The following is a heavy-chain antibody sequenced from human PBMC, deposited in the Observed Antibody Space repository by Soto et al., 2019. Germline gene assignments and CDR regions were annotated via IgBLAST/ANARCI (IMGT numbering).Heavy chain of an antibody. CDR2: IIPISDTT. V-gene: IGHV1-69*01. J-gene: IGHJ6*02. CDR3: ARSQGSSTSLELYYYYYYGMDV. CDR1: GGTFSSYA. Sequence: QVQLVQSGAEVKKPGSSVKVSCKASGGTFSSYAISWVRQAPGQGLEWMGGIIPISDTTNSAQKFQGRVTITADESTSTAYMELSSLRSEDTAVYYCARSQGSSTSLELYYYYYYGMDVWGQGTKVTVSS. D-gene: IGHD2-2*01.